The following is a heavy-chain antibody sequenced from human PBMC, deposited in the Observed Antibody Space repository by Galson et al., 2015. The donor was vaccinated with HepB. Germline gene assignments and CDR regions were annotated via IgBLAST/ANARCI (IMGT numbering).Heavy chain of an antibody. CDR1: GGSFSSYA. Sequence: SVTVSCKASGGSFSSYAFSWVRQAPGQGLEWMGGVIPIFGSTNYAQKFQDRVTIIADESTRTVDMELSSLRPEDAAVYYCARGQGTATVNRRWERLHIGAMAVWGQGTTVTVSS. CDR2: VIPIFGST. J-gene: IGHJ6*02. V-gene: IGHV1-69*13. D-gene: IGHD4-17*01. CDR3: ARGQGTATVNRRWERLHIGAMAV.